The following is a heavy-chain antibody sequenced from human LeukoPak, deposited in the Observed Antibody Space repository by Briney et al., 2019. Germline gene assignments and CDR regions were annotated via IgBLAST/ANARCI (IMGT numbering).Heavy chain of an antibody. Sequence: SETLSLTCTVSGGSITSSSNYWGWIRQPPGKGLEWIGTIYYSWSTQYNPSLKSRVTISVDTSKNQFSLKLSSVTAADTAVYYCPRHQCSGTRCYNFYFYGMDVWGQGTTVTVSS. D-gene: IGHD2-2*02. CDR1: GGSITSSSNY. J-gene: IGHJ6*02. CDR2: IYYSWST. V-gene: IGHV4-39*01. CDR3: PRHQCSGTRCYNFYFYGMDV.